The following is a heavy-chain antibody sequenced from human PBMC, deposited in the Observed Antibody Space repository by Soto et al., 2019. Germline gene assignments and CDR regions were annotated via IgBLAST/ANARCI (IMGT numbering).Heavy chain of an antibody. D-gene: IGHD3-3*01. J-gene: IGHJ5*02. CDR3: ARSTTIFGANWFDP. CDR2: IYYSGST. Sequence: SETLSLTCTVSGGSISSGGYYWSWIRQHPGKGLEWIGYIYYSGSTYYNPSLKSRVTISADTSKNQFSLKLSSVTAADTAVYYCARSTTIFGANWFDPWGQGTLVTVSS. V-gene: IGHV4-31*03. CDR1: GGSISSGGYY.